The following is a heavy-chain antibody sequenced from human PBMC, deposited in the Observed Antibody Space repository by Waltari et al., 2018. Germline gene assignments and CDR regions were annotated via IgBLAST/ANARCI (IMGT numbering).Heavy chain of an antibody. CDR1: GFTFSSYS. CDR3: ARAGRAYDFWSGYYSYFDY. CDR2: ISSSSTI. J-gene: IGHJ4*02. V-gene: IGHV3-48*04. Sequence: EVQLVESGGGLVQPGGSLRLSCAASGFTFSSYSMNWVRQAPGKGLEWVSYISSSSTIYYADSVKGRFTISGDNAKNSLYLQMNSLRAEDTAVYYCARAGRAYDFWSGYYSYFDYWGQGTLVTVSS. D-gene: IGHD3-3*01.